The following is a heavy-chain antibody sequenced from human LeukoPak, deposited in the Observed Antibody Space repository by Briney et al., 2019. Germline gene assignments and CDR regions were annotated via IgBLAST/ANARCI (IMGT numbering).Heavy chain of an antibody. Sequence: SETLSLTCTVSGGFVSSRNYYWGWICQPPGKGLEWIGEIYHSGSTNYNPSLKSRVTISVDRSKNQFSLKLSSVTAADTAVYYCARDQYYGSSGFYYYYGMDVWGQGTTVTVSS. CDR1: GGFVSSRNYY. V-gene: IGHV4-39*07. CDR2: IYHSGST. CDR3: ARDQYYGSSGFYYYYGMDV. D-gene: IGHD3-22*01. J-gene: IGHJ6*02.